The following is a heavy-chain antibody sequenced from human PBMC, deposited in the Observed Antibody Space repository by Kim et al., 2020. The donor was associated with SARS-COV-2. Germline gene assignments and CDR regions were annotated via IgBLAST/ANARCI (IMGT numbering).Heavy chain of an antibody. CDR2: IYPGDSDT. D-gene: IGHD3-10*01. CDR1: GYSFTSYW. V-gene: IGHV5-51*01. CDR3: ARPGGLLWFGDPFDY. Sequence: GESLKISCKGSGYSFTSYWIGWVRQMPGKGLEWMGIIYPGDSDTRYSPSFQGQVTISADKSISTAYLQWSSLKAWDTAMYYCARPGGLLWFGDPFDYWGQGTLVTVSS. J-gene: IGHJ4*02.